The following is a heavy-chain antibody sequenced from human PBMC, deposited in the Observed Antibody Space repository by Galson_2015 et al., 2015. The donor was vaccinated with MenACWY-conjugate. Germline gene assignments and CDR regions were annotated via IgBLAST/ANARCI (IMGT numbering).Heavy chain of an antibody. CDR1: GFTFSDYE. Sequence: SLRLSCAASGFTFSDYEMNWVRQAPGKGLEWLSYISSSGGTIKYEDSVKGRFTISRGNAKNSLFLQMNSVRAEGTAFYYCAREDRRDALGLWGPGTMVTVSS. CDR2: ISSSGGTI. J-gene: IGHJ3*01. V-gene: IGHV3-48*03. CDR3: AREDRRDALGL.